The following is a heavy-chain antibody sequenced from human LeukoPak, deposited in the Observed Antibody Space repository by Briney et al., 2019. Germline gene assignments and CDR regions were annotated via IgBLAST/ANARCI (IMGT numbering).Heavy chain of an antibody. Sequence: SETLSLTCAVYGGSFSGYCWSWIRQPPGKGLEWIGEINHSGSTNYNPSLKSRVTISVDTSKNQFSLKLSSVTAADTAVYYCARVGDYYDSSGYYPNWFDPWGQGTLVTVSS. V-gene: IGHV4-34*01. J-gene: IGHJ5*02. CDR3: ARVGDYYDSSGYYPNWFDP. D-gene: IGHD3-22*01. CDR2: INHSGST. CDR1: GGSFSGYC.